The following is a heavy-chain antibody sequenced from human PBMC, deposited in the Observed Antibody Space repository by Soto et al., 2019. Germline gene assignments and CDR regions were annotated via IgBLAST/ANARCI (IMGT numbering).Heavy chain of an antibody. V-gene: IGHV3-74*01. Sequence: GGSLRLSCAASGFTFSSYWMHWVRQAPGKGLVWVSRINSDGSRTSYADSVKGRFTISRDNAKNTLYLQMNSLRAEDTAVYFCARDSGYSGYGGLDYWGQGTLVTVSS. J-gene: IGHJ4*02. D-gene: IGHD5-12*01. CDR3: ARDSGYSGYGGLDY. CDR1: GFTFSSYW. CDR2: INSDGSRT.